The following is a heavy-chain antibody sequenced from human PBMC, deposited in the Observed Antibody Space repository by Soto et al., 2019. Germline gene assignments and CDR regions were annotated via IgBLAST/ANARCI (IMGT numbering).Heavy chain of an antibody. D-gene: IGHD3-3*01. CDR1: GYTFTSYV. J-gene: IGHJ5*02. V-gene: IGHV1-18*01. CDR2: ISAYNGNT. Sequence: ASVKVSCKASGYTFTSYVISWVRQAPGQGLEWMGWISAYNGNTNYAQKLQGRVTMTTDTSTSTAYMELRSLRSDDTAVYYCARSHLSPYYDFWSGYYNAWWFDPWGQGTLVTVSS. CDR3: ARSHLSPYYDFWSGYYNAWWFDP.